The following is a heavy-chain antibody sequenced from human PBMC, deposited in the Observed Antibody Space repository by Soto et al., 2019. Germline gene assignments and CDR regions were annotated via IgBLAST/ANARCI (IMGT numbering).Heavy chain of an antibody. CDR2: MNPNSGNT. Sequence: QVQLVQSGAEVKKPGASVKVSCKASGYTFTSYDINWVRQATGQGLEWMGWMNPNSGNTVYAQKFQGRVTMTRNTSISTAYMELSSLSSEDPAVYYCARGHSSSWYVCDYWGQGTLVTVSS. D-gene: IGHD6-13*01. J-gene: IGHJ4*02. V-gene: IGHV1-8*01. CDR3: ARGHSSSWYVCDY. CDR1: GYTFTSYD.